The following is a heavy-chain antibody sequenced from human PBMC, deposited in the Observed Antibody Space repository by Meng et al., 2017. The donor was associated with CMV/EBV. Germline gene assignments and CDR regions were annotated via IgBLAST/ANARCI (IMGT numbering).Heavy chain of an antibody. CDR2: ISYDGSNK. D-gene: IGHD6-25*01. V-gene: IGHV3-30-3*01. CDR3: ARVIATADY. Sequence: GESLKISCAASRFTFSSYAMHWVRQAPGKGLEWVAVISYDGSNKFYADSVKGRFTISRDNSKNTLYLQMNSLRTEDTAVYYCARVIATADYWGQGTLVTVSS. J-gene: IGHJ4*02. CDR1: RFTFSSYA.